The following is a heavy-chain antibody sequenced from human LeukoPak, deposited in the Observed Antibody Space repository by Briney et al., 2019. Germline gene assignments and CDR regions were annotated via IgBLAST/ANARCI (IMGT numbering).Heavy chain of an antibody. V-gene: IGHV4-59*08. J-gene: IGHJ4*02. D-gene: IGHD3-10*01. Sequence: SETLSLTCTVSGGSISSYYWSWIRQPPGKGLEWIGHIYYSGSTNYNPSLKSRVTISVDTSKNQFSLKLSSVTAADTAVYYCARTMVRGAPRYYFDYWGQGTLVTVSS. CDR2: IYYSGST. CDR3: ARTMVRGAPRYYFDY. CDR1: GGSISSYY.